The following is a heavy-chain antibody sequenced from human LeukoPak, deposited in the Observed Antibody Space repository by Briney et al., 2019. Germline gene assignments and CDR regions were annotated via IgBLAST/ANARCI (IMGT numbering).Heavy chain of an antibody. CDR1: GFTFSSYG. CDR2: ISGSGGST. J-gene: IGHJ4*02. Sequence: GGSLRLSCAASGFTFSSYGMSWVRQAPGKGLEWVSAISGSGGSTYYADSVKGRFTITRDNSKNTLYLRMNSLRAEDTAVYYCAKGGPYSSSWYGGYFDYWGQGTLVTVSS. CDR3: AKGGPYSSSWYGGYFDY. D-gene: IGHD6-13*01. V-gene: IGHV3-23*01.